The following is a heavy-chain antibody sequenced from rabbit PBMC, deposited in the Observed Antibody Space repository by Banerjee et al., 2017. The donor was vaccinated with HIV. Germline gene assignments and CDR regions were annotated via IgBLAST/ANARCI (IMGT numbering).Heavy chain of an antibody. J-gene: IGHJ4*01. D-gene: IGHD6-1*01. CDR3: ARGDSYIYFNL. CDR1: GLDFSRYG. V-gene: IGHV1S45*01. CDR2: IYISNSGYT. Sequence: QEQLVESGGGLIQPGGSLKVSCKASGLDFSRYGVSWVRQAPGKGLEWIACIYISNSGYTDYASWAKGRFTISKTSSTTVTLQMTSLTAADTATYFCARGDSYIYFNLWGQGTLVTVS.